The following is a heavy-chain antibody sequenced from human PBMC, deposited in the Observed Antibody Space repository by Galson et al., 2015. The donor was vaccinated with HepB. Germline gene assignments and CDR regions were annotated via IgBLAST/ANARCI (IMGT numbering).Heavy chain of an antibody. CDR2: IHHTGST. CDR3: ARGAAIYYFGMDV. J-gene: IGHJ6*02. V-gene: IGHV4-30-2*01. D-gene: IGHD3-3*01. CDR1: GASISSGGYS. Sequence: TLSLTCAVSGASISSGGYSWSWIRQPPGKGLEWIGYIHHTGSTYYNPSLESRVTISVDRSKNQFSLKLSSVTAADTAVYYCARGAAIYYFGMDVWGQGTTVTVSS.